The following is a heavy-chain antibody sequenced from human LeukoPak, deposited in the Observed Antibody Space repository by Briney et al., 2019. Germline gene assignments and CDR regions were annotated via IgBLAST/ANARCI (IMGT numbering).Heavy chain of an antibody. CDR2: IYYSGST. CDR1: GGSISSYY. D-gene: IGHD1-26*01. J-gene: IGHJ4*02. CDR3: ARPSGSYSHAPFDY. V-gene: IGHV4-59*01. Sequence: PSETLSLTCTVSGGSISSYYWSWIRQPPGKGLEWTGYIYYSGSTNYNPSLKSRVTISVDTSKNQFSLKLSSVTAADTAVYYCARPSGSYSHAPFDYWGQGTLVTASS.